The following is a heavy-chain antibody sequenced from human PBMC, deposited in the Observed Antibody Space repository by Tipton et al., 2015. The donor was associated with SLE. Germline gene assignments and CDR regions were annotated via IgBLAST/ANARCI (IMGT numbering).Heavy chain of an antibody. J-gene: IGHJ5*02. CDR2: INHSGST. CDR3: ARHSIAAAGTPTWFDP. V-gene: IGHV4-34*01. D-gene: IGHD6-13*01. CDR1: GGSFSGYY. Sequence: LRLSCAVYGGSFSGYYWSWIRQPPGKGLEWIGEINHSGSTNYNPSLKSRVTISVDTSKNQFSLKLSSVTAADTAVYYCARHSIAAAGTPTWFDPWGQGTLVTVSS.